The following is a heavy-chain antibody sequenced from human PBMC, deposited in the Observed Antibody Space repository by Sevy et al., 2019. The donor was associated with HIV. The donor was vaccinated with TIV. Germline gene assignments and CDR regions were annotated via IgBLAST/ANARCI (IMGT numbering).Heavy chain of an antibody. V-gene: IGHV3-23*01. CDR1: GFTFSTYT. CDR3: AKGDSTIYGMDV. CDR2: ISGSAGST. J-gene: IGHJ6*02. D-gene: IGHD6-13*01. Sequence: GGSLRLSCAASGFTFSTYTKTWVRQAPGKGLEWVSAISGSAGSTYYADSVKGRFTISRDNSKNTLYLQMNSLRVEDTAVYYCAKGDSTIYGMDVWGQGTTVTVSS.